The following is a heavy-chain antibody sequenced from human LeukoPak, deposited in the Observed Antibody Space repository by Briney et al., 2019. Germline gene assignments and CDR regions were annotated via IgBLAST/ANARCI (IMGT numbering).Heavy chain of an antibody. J-gene: IGHJ4*02. CDR3: ATRRRYDFWSGYRDY. CDR2: IYHSGST. D-gene: IGHD3-3*01. CDR1: GGSISSGGYY. V-gene: IGHV4-30-2*01. Sequence: SQTLSLTCTVSGGSISSGGYYWSWIRQPPGKGLEWIGYIYHSGSTYYNPSLKSRVTISVDRSKNQFSLKLSSVTAADTAVYYCATRRRYDFWSGYRDYWGQGTLVTVSS.